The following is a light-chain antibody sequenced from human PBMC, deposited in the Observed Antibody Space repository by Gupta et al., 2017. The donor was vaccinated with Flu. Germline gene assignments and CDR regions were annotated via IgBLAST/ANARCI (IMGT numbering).Light chain of an antibody. V-gene: IGLV2-14*01. CDR2: EVS. CDR1: SRDIGDYDF. Sequence: SRDIGDYDFVSWYRQVPGKAPKLIIYEVSRRPSGVSNRFSGSKSDNTASLTISGLQADDEGDYYCNSYTSSTTPGVFGGGTKLSVL. CDR3: NSYTSSTTPGV. J-gene: IGLJ3*02.